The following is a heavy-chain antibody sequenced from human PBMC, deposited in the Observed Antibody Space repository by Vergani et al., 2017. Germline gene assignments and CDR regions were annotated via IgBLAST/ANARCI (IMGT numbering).Heavy chain of an antibody. Sequence: QVQLQESGPGLVKPSQTLSLTCTVSGGPISSGGYYWSWIRQHPGKGLEWIGYIYYSGSTDYNPSLKSRVTISVDTSKNQFSLKLSSVTAADKAVYYCAREPGYLNWFDPWGQGTLVTVSS. J-gene: IGHJ5*02. CDR1: GGPISSGGYY. CDR3: AREPGYLNWFDP. D-gene: IGHD5-18*01. CDR2: IYYSGST. V-gene: IGHV4-31*03.